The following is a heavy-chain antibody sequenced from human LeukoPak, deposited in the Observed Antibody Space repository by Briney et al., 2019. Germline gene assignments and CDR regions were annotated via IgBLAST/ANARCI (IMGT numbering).Heavy chain of an antibody. Sequence: SETLSLTCTVSAGSISSSSHHWGWIRQSPGKGLEWIGSIYYGRTTYYNPSLNSRVTISVVTSKNQFSLQLNSVTAADTAVYYCVRHDGRGGATMGALDSWGQGSLVTVSS. V-gene: IGHV4-39*01. D-gene: IGHD5-12*01. CDR1: AGSISSSSHH. CDR3: VRHDGRGGATMGALDS. CDR2: IYYGRTT. J-gene: IGHJ4*02.